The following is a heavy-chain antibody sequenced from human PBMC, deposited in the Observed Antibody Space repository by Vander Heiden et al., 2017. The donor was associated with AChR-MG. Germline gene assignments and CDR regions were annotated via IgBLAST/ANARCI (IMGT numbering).Heavy chain of an antibody. J-gene: IGHJ6*02. D-gene: IGHD6-13*01. CDR3: ARPYSRLYYYYGMDV. CDR2: INPNSGGT. CDR1: GYTFTGYY. Sequence: QVQLVQSGAEVKKPGASVKVSCKASGYTFTGYYMHWVRQAPGQGLEWMGWINPNSGGTNYAQKFQGRVTMTRDTSISTAYMELSRLRSDDTAVYYCARPYSRLYYYYGMDVWGQGTTVTVSS. V-gene: IGHV1-2*02.